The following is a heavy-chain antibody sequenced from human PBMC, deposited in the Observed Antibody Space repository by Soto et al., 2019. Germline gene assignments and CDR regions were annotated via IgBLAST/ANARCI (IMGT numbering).Heavy chain of an antibody. CDR3: KRPSRRYSNNDYIDY. CDR1: GYSFTGYW. D-gene: IGHD4-4*01. CDR2: IYPGDSDT. V-gene: IGHV5-51*01. Sequence: GESLKISCKGSGYSFTGYWIGWVRQMPGKGLEWMGIIYPGDSDTGCSPSFQGQVTISADKSISTAYLQWSSLKASDTAMYYCKRPSRRYSNNDYIDYWGQGTLVTVSS. J-gene: IGHJ4*02.